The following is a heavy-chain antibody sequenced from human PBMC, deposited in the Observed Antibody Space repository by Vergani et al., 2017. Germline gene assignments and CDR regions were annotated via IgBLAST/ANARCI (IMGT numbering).Heavy chain of an antibody. CDR1: GFTVSSNY. CDR3: AKDLVMVRGVYSYWYFDL. V-gene: IGHV3-66*01. CDR2: IYSGGST. D-gene: IGHD3-10*01. Sequence: EVQLVESGGGLVQPGGSLRLSCAASGFTVSSNYMSWVRQAPGKGLEWVSVIYSGGSTYYADSVKGRFTIARDNSKNTLYLQMNSLRAEDTAVYYCAKDLVMVRGVYSYWYFDLWGRGTLVTVSS. J-gene: IGHJ2*01.